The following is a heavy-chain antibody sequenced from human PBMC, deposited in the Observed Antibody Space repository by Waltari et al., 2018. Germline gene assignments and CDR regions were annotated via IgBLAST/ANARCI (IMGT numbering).Heavy chain of an antibody. CDR3: ASSHSSGWYGTPYYYYGMDV. V-gene: IGHV1-69*12. Sequence: QVQLVQSGAEVKKPGSSVKVSCKASGGTFSSYAISWVRQAPGQGLEWMGGIIPIFGTANYAQKFQGRVTITADDSTSTAYMELSSLRSEDTAVYYCASSHSSGWYGTPYYYYGMDVWGQGTTVTVSS. D-gene: IGHD6-19*01. CDR1: GGTFSSYA. J-gene: IGHJ6*02. CDR2: IIPIFGTA.